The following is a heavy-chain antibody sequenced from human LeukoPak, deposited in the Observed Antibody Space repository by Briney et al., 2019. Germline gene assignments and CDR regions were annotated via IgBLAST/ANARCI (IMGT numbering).Heavy chain of an antibody. CDR3: ARGMRVSDY. V-gene: IGHV3-7*01. D-gene: IGHD5/OR15-5a*01. CDR2: IKHDGSEK. Sequence: GGSLRLSCAASGFTFSNYWMPWVRQAPGEGLEWVASIKHDGSEKYYVDSVKGRFTISRDNAKNSLYLQMNSLRAEDTAVYYCARGMRVSDYWGQGTLVTVSS. CDR1: GFTFSNYW. J-gene: IGHJ4*02.